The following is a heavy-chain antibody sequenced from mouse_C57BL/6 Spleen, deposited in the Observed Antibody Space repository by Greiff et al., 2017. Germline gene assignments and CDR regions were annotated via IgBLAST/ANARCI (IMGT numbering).Heavy chain of an antibody. CDR1: GFTFSSYT. J-gene: IGHJ2*01. D-gene: IGHD4-1*01. CDR3: ARHELEYYFDY. CDR2: ISGGGGNT. V-gene: IGHV5-9*01. Sequence: EVMLVESGGGLVKPGGSLKLSCAASGFTFSSYTMSWVRQTPEKRLEWVATISGGGGNTYYPDSVKGRFTISRDDAKNTLYLQMSSLRSEDTALYYCARHELEYYFDYWGQGTTLTVSS.